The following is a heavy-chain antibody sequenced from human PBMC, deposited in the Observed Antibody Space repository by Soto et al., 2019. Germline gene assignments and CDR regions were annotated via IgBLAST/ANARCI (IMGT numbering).Heavy chain of an antibody. V-gene: IGHV4-61*01. CDR3: ASVGIAVAGTIDYYYGMDV. D-gene: IGHD6-19*01. CDR2: IYYSGST. CDR1: GGSVSSGSYY. Sequence: SETLSLTCTVSGGSVSSGSYYWSWIRQPPGKGLEWIGYIYYSGSTNYNPSLKSRVTISVDTSKNQFSLKLSSVTAADTAVCYCASVGIAVAGTIDYYYGMDVWGQGTTVTVSS. J-gene: IGHJ6*02.